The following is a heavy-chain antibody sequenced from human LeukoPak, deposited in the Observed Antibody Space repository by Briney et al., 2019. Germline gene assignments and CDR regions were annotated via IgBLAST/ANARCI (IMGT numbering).Heavy chain of an antibody. CDR1: GGSFSGYY. D-gene: IGHD4-17*01. J-gene: IGHJ3*02. Sequence: SETLSLTCAVYGGSFSGYYWSWIRQPPGKGLEWIGYIYYSGSTNYNPSLKSRVTISVHTSKNQFSLKLSSVTAADTAVYYCASRKGLRFAFDIWGQGTMVTVSS. CDR3: ASRKGLRFAFDI. V-gene: IGHV4-59*01. CDR2: IYYSGST.